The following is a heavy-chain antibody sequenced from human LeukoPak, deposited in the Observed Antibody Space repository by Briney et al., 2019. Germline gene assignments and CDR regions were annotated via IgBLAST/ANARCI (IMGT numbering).Heavy chain of an antibody. CDR1: GFTFSSYG. Sequence: PGRSLRLSCAASGFTFSSYGMHWVRQAPGKGLEWVAVIWYDGSNKYYADSVKGRFTISRDNAKNSLYLQMNSLRAEDTAVYYCARDADYGDYWGQGTLVTVSS. CDR3: ARDADYGDY. CDR2: IWYDGSNK. J-gene: IGHJ4*02. V-gene: IGHV3-33*01.